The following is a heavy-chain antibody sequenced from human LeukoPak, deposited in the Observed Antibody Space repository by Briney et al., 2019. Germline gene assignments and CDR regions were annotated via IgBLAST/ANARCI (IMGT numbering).Heavy chain of an antibody. J-gene: IGHJ5*02. Sequence: GGSLRLSCAASGFTFSSYGMHWVRQAPGKGLEWVAVIWYDGSNKYYADSVKGRFTISRDNSKNTLYLQMNSLRAEDTAVYYCARESWEYQLLWGSWFDPWGQGTLVTVSS. D-gene: IGHD2-2*01. CDR1: GFTFSSYG. CDR2: IWYDGSNK. V-gene: IGHV3-33*01. CDR3: ARESWEYQLLWGSWFDP.